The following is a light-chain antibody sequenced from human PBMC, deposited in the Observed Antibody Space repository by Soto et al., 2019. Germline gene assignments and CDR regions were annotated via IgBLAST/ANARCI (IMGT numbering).Light chain of an antibody. J-gene: IGLJ1*01. V-gene: IGLV1-44*01. CDR1: SSNVGGNP. Sequence: QSVLTQPPSASGTPGQRVTISCSGSSSNVGGNPVNWYQHVPTTAPKLLIYTNTQRPSGVPDRFPGSKSVTLACLAISGLQSEDEADYDCARWDDSLNGPVFGTGTKLTVL. CDR3: ARWDDSLNGPV. CDR2: TNT.